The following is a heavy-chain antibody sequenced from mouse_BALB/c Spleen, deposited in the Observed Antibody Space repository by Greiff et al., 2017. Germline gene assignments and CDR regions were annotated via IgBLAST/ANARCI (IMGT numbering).Heavy chain of an antibody. CDR2: IRLKSNNYAT. J-gene: IGHJ3*01. D-gene: IGHD2-3*01. CDR3: VDGYSFAY. CDR1: GFTFSNYW. V-gene: IGHV6-6*02. Sequence: EVKVEESGGGLVQPGGSMKLSCVASGFTFSNYWMNWVRQSPEKGLEWVAEIRLKSNNYATHYAESVKGRFTISRDDSKSSVYLQMNNLRAEDTGIYYCVDGYSFAYWGQGTLVTVSA.